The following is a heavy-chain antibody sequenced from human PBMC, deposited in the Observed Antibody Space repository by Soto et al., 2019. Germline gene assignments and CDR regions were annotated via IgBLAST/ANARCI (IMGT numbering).Heavy chain of an antibody. CDR1: GFTFSNYW. D-gene: IGHD6-13*01. Sequence: EVQLVESGGGLVQPGGSQRLSCTASGFTFSNYWMTWVRQAPGKGLEWVANINQDGSKKYYVDSVKVRFSISRDNAREVVYLQMNSLRAEDSAVYYCARAIAAAGSYWGQGTLVTVSS. V-gene: IGHV3-7*01. J-gene: IGHJ4*02. CDR2: INQDGSKK. CDR3: ARAIAAAGSY.